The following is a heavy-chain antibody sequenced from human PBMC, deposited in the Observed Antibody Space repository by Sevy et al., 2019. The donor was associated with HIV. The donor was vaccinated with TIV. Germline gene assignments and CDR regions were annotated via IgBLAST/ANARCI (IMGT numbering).Heavy chain of an antibody. CDR3: ARKMAIITGYFDY. V-gene: IGHV3-48*03. D-gene: IGHD5-12*01. Sequence: GGSLRLSCAASGFGFSTYEMNWVRQAPGKGLEWIAYISSSGDLIYYADSVKGRFTISRDNAKKSVYLQMNSLRAEDTAVYYCARKMAIITGYFDYWGQGTLVTVSS. CDR1: GFGFSTYE. J-gene: IGHJ4*02. CDR2: ISSSGDLI.